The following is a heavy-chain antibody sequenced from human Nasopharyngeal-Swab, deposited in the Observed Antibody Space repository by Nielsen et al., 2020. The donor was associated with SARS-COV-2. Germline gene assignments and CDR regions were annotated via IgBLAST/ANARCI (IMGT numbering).Heavy chain of an antibody. CDR1: GYTLTELS. CDR3: ARDDSSYGYSYYYYYMDV. Sequence: ASVKVSCKVSGYTLTELSMHWVRQAPGKGLEWMGGFDPEDGETIYAQKFQGRVTMTEDTSTDTAYMELSSLRSEDTAVYYCARDDSSYGYSYYYYYMDVWGKGTTVTVSS. J-gene: IGHJ6*03. V-gene: IGHV1-24*01. D-gene: IGHD5-18*01. CDR2: FDPEDGET.